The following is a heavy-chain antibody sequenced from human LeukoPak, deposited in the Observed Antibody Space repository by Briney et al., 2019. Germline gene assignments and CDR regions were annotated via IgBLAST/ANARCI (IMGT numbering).Heavy chain of an antibody. Sequence: TTSETLSLTCSVSGGSISSVSHYWAWIRQAPGMQPEWIGSIYYTGITYYRPSLESRVTMSIDTSKHEFSLRLTSVTAADTAKYFCARGNNYANNWSDPWGLGTLVIVSS. CDR1: GGSISSVSHY. V-gene: IGHV4-39*01. J-gene: IGHJ5*02. CDR2: IYYTGIT. D-gene: IGHD2-8*01. CDR3: ARGNNYANNWSDP.